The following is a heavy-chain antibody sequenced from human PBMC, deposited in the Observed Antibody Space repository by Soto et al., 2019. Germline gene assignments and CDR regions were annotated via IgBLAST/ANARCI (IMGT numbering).Heavy chain of an antibody. CDR2: IYPGDSDT. J-gene: IGHJ4*02. Sequence: PGESLKISCKGSGYSFTSYWIGWVRQMPGKGLEWMGIIYPGDSDTRYSPSFQGQVTISADKSISTAYLQWSSLKASDTAMYYCARLGEYDSSGRYYFDYWGQGTLVTVSS. D-gene: IGHD3-22*01. V-gene: IGHV5-51*01. CDR1: GYSFTSYW. CDR3: ARLGEYDSSGRYYFDY.